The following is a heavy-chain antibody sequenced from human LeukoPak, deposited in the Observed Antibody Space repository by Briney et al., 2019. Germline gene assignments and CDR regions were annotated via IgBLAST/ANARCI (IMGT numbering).Heavy chain of an antibody. CDR1: GYTLTELS. J-gene: IGHJ3*02. D-gene: IGHD3-3*01. CDR3: ARDRQPLRFLEWLDAFDI. CDR2: FDPEDGET. Sequence: ASVKVSCKVSGYTLTELSMHWVRQAPGKGLEWMGGFDPEDGETIYAQKFQGRVTMTEDTSTDTAYMELSSLRSEDTAVYYCARDRQPLRFLEWLDAFDIWGQGTMVTVSS. V-gene: IGHV1-24*01.